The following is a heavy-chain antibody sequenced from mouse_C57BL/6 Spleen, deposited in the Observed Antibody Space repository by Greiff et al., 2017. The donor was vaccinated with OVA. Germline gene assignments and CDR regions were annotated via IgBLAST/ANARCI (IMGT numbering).Heavy chain of an antibody. Sequence: QVQLQQPGAELVRPGSSVKLSCKASGYTFTSYWMDWVKQRPGQGLEWIGNIYPSDSGTHYNQKFKDKATLTVDKSSSTAYMQLSSLTSEDSAVYYCARRGVVDWYFDVWGTGTTVTVSS. D-gene: IGHD1-1*01. CDR3: ARRGVVDWYFDV. CDR1: GYTFTSYW. J-gene: IGHJ1*03. V-gene: IGHV1-61*01. CDR2: IYPSDSGT.